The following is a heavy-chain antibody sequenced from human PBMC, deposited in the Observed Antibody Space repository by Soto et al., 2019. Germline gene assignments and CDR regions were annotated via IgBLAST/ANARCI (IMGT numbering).Heavy chain of an antibody. J-gene: IGHJ4*02. V-gene: IGHV1-46*01. CDR1: GYTFSSYY. D-gene: IGHD3-10*01. Sequence: QVQLVQSGAEVKKPGASVKVSCKASGYTFSSYYMHWVRQAPGHGLEWMGIINPSGDTTTYPQNFQGSVTMTRDTSTSTLYLELSSLRSEDTAVYYCARGDGSVASGSTSYFDNWGQGTLVTVSS. CDR3: ARGDGSVASGSTSYFDN. CDR2: INPSGDTT.